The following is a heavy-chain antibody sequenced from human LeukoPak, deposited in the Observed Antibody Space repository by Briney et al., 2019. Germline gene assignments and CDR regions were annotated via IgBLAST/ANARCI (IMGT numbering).Heavy chain of an antibody. CDR3: AKAYLFRYFAWLFPLDY. D-gene: IGHD3-9*01. CDR2: ISGSGGST. CDR1: GFTFSSYA. J-gene: IGHJ4*02. V-gene: IGHV3-23*01. Sequence: GGSLRLSCAASGFTFSSYALSWVRQAPGKGLEWVSAISGSGGSTYYADSVKGRFTISRDNSKNTLYLQMNSLRAEDTAVYYCAKAYLFRYFAWLFPLDYWGRGPLVPVSS.